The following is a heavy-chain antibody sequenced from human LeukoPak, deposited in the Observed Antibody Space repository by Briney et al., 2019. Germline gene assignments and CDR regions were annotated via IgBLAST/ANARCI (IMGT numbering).Heavy chain of an antibody. CDR3: ARDDRLLRSLEWSSAYYYYGMDV. Sequence: ASVKVSCKASGYTFTSYYMHWVRQAPGQGLEWMGIINPSGGSTSYAQKFQGRVTMTRDTSTSTVYMELSSLRSEDTAVYYCARDDRLLRSLEWSSAYYYYGMDVWGQGTTVTVSS. V-gene: IGHV1-46*01. J-gene: IGHJ6*02. CDR1: GYTFTSYY. D-gene: IGHD3-3*01. CDR2: INPSGGST.